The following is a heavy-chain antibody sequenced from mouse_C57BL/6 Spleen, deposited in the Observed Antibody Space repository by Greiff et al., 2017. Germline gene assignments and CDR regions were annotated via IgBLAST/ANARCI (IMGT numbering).Heavy chain of an antibody. D-gene: IGHD1-1*01. CDR1: GYTFTSYG. CDR2: IDPRSGNT. Sequence: VQLQESGAELARPGASVKLSCKTSGYTFTSYGISWVKQRTGQGLEWIGEIDPRSGNTYYNEKFKGKATLTAEKSSSTAYMELRSLTSVDSAVYFCAREDYGSSLRYAMDYWGQGTSVTVSS. J-gene: IGHJ4*01. V-gene: IGHV1-81*01. CDR3: AREDYGSSLRYAMDY.